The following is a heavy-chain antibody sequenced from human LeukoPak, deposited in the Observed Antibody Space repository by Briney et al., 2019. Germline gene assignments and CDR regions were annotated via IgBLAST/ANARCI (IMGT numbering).Heavy chain of an antibody. V-gene: IGHV3-21*01. Sequence: PGGSLRLSCAASGFTFSSYSMNWVRQAPGKGLEWVSSISSSSSYIYYADSVKGRFTISRDNAKNSLYLQMNSLRAEDTAVYYCARAGGAMVRGIIDYWGQGTLVTVSS. CDR1: GFTFSSYS. D-gene: IGHD3-10*01. J-gene: IGHJ4*02. CDR3: ARAGGAMVRGIIDY. CDR2: ISSSSSYI.